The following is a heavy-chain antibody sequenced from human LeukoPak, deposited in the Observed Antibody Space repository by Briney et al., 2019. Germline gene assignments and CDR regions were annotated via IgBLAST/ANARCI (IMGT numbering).Heavy chain of an antibody. CDR2: VGSNGGDT. J-gene: IGHJ4*02. CDR3: ARVPVDYYDSSGYYYFDY. Sequence: PGGSLRLSCSASGFTFSNYAMHWVRQAPGKGLEYVSSVGSNGGDTSYADSVKGRFTISRDNSKNTLYLQMSSLRTEDTAVYYCARVPVDYYDSSGYYYFDYWGQGTLVTVSS. V-gene: IGHV3-64D*06. D-gene: IGHD3-22*01. CDR1: GFTFSNYA.